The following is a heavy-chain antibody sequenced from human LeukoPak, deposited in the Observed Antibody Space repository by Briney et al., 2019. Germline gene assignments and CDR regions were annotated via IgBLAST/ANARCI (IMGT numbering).Heavy chain of an antibody. CDR2: IIPILGIA. Sequence: ASVKVSCKASGGTFSSYAISWVRQAPGQGLEWMGRIIPILGIANYAQKFLGRVTITADKSTSTAYMELSSLRSEDTAVYYCARVRDGYNVDYWGQGTLVTVSS. J-gene: IGHJ4*02. CDR3: ARVRDGYNVDY. V-gene: IGHV1-69*04. D-gene: IGHD5-24*01. CDR1: GGTFSSYA.